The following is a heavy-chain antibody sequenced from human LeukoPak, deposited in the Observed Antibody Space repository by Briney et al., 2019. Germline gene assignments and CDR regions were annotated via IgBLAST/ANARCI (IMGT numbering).Heavy chain of an antibody. CDR3: ARARITSFGVVISHNWYDP. J-gene: IGHJ5*02. Sequence: SVKVSCKASGGTFSSYAYSWVRQAPGQGLEWMGRIIPIFGTANYAQKFQGRVTITADKSTSTAYMELSSLRSEDTAVYYCARARITSFGVVISHNWYDPWGQGTLVTVSS. V-gene: IGHV1-69*06. D-gene: IGHD3-3*01. CDR2: IIPIFGTA. CDR1: GGTFSSYA.